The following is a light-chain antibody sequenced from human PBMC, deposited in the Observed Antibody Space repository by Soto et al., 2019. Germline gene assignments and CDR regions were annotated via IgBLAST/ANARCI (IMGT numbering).Light chain of an antibody. CDR1: HSVSYY. V-gene: IGKV3-11*01. CDR2: GAS. Sequence: EVVLTQSPANLSLSPGETATLSCRARHSVSYYLAWYQQKPCQAPRLLIYGASTRATGIPARFSGSGSGTEFTLTISSLEPEDFAVYYCQQRSSWPPITFGQGTRLEIK. J-gene: IGKJ5*01. CDR3: QQRSSWPPIT.